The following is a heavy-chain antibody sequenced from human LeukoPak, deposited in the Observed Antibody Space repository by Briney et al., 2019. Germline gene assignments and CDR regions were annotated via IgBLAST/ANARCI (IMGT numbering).Heavy chain of an antibody. Sequence: SETLSLTCTVSGGSISSSSYYWGWIRQAPGKGLEWIGSIYYSGSTYYNPSLKSRVTISVDTSKNQFSLKLSSVTAADTAVYYCARQYCSGCSCYSEYDFDYWGQGTLVTVSS. CDR1: GGSISSSSYY. CDR3: ARQYCSGCSCYSEYDFDY. V-gene: IGHV4-39*01. D-gene: IGHD2-15*01. CDR2: IYYSGST. J-gene: IGHJ4*02.